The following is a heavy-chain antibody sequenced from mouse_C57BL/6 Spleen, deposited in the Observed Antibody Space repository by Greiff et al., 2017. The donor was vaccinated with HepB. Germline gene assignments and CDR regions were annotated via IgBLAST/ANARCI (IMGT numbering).Heavy chain of an antibody. D-gene: IGHD1-1*01. V-gene: IGHV5-12*01. CDR2: ISNGGGST. CDR3: ARQDYGSTSWFGY. J-gene: IGHJ3*01. Sequence: EVLLVESGGGLVQPGGSLKLSCAASGFTFSDYYMYWVRQTPEKRLEWVAYISNGGGSTYYPDTVKGRFTLSRDNAKNTLYLQLSRLKSEDTAMYYCARQDYGSTSWFGYWGQGTLVTGSA. CDR1: GFTFSDYY.